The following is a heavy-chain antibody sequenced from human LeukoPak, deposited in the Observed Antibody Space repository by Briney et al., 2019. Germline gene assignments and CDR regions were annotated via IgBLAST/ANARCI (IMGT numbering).Heavy chain of an antibody. CDR2: IYHNGTH. J-gene: IGHJ6*02. CDR3: ATAPILRGEGGEHYKYGMDV. Sequence: SGTLSLTCAVSVGPISSGNWWTWVRQSPGKGLEWIGEIYHNGTHNYNPSLKSRVTISADTFKNHFSLKLTSVTAADTAVYYCATAPILRGEGGEHYKYGMDVWGQGTTVIVSS. V-gene: IGHV4-4*02. D-gene: IGHD2-2*02. CDR1: VGPISSGNW.